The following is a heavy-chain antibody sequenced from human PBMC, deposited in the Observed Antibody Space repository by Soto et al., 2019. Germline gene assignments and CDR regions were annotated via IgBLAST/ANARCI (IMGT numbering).Heavy chain of an antibody. D-gene: IGHD6-19*01. J-gene: IGHJ4*02. V-gene: IGHV4-34*01. CDR3: ARFDSSGWYFDY. CDR1: GGSFSGYY. Sequence: SETLSLTCAVYGGSFSGYYWSWIRQPPGKGLQWIGKINHIGTTNYNPSLKSRVTISVDTSKNQFSLKLSSVTAADTAVYYCARFDSSGWYFDYWGQGNLVTVS. CDR2: INHIGTT.